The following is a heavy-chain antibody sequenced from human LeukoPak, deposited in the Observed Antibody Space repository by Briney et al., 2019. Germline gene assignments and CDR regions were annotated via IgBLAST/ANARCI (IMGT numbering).Heavy chain of an antibody. Sequence: GGSLRLSCAASGFTFSSNGMHWVRQAPGKGLEWVAAISYDGSNKYYADSVKGRFTISRDNAKNSLYLQMNSLRAEDTAVYYCARDYVAAAGRYYFDYWGQGTLVTVSS. J-gene: IGHJ4*02. CDR1: GFTFSSNG. CDR2: ISYDGSNK. V-gene: IGHV3-30*03. D-gene: IGHD6-13*01. CDR3: ARDYVAAAGRYYFDY.